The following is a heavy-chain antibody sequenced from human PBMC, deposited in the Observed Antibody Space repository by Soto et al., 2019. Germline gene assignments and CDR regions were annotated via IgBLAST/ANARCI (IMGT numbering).Heavy chain of an antibody. CDR3: TGGSGWFQTD. Sequence: EVQLVESGGGLVQPGGSLRLSCADSGFSSSPFWMTWVRQAPGKGLEWVALIKQDGSEELYVDSVKGRFTISRDNAKNSVYLQMDSLRVEDTAVYYCTGGSGWFQTDWGQGTLVTVSS. CDR1: GFSSSPFW. J-gene: IGHJ4*02. V-gene: IGHV3-7*04. CDR2: IKQDGSEE. D-gene: IGHD6-19*01.